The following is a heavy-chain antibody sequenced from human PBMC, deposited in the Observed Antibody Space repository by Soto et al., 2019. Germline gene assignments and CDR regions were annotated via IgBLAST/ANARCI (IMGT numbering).Heavy chain of an antibody. D-gene: IGHD1-1*01. CDR1: GGSVNSGNYY. J-gene: IGHJ3*02. V-gene: IGHV4-34*01. CDR2: MSHSCGT. CDR3: ARVEGGNATTVVDAFDI. Sequence: QLQLQPWGAGLLKPSETLSLTCAVYGGSVNSGNYYWSWIRQTPGKGLEWIGEMSHSCGTHFNPALNRRVTISVDTTKNRFSLRMSCLSAADTALYYCARVEGGNATTVVDAFDICGQGTMVTVSS.